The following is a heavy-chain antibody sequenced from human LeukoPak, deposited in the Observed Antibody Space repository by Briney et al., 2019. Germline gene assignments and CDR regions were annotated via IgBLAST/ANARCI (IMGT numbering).Heavy chain of an antibody. Sequence: GGSLRLSCAACGFTFSDYGMHWVRQAPGKGLEWVAVIWYDGTDKYYTDSVKGRFTISRDNSKKTLYLEMNTLRAEDTAVYYCARALYSGRWYGMDVWGQGTTVTVSS. CDR1: GFTFSDYG. D-gene: IGHD6-13*01. V-gene: IGHV3-33*01. CDR2: IWYDGTDK. J-gene: IGHJ6*02. CDR3: ARALYSGRWYGMDV.